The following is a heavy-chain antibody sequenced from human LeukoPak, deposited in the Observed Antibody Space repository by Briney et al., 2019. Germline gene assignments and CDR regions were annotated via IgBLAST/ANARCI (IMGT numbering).Heavy chain of an antibody. CDR2: IKSKTDGGTT. D-gene: IGHD3-9*01. J-gene: IGHJ4*02. V-gene: IGHV3-15*01. Sequence: WIRQAPGKGLEWVGRIKSKTDGGTTDYAAPVKGRFTISRDDSKNTLYLQMNSLKTEDTAVYYCTTDQYDILTGYYMGYFDYWGQGTLVTVSS. CDR3: TTDQYDILTGYYMGYFDY.